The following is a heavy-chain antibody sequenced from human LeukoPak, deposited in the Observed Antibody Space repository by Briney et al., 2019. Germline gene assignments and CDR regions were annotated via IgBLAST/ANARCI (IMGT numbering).Heavy chain of an antibody. V-gene: IGHV4-59*01. CDR2: IYYSGST. CDR3: ARDRGYSSSWFDY. J-gene: IGHJ4*02. CDR1: GGSISSYY. D-gene: IGHD6-13*01. Sequence: SETLSLTCTVSGGSISSYYWSWIRQPPGKGLEWIGYIYYSGSTNYNPSLKSRVTISVDTSKNQFPLKLSSVTAADTAVYYCARDRGYSSSWFDYWGQGTLVTVSS.